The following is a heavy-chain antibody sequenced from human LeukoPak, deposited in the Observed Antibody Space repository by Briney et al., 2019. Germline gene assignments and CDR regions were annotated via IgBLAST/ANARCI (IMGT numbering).Heavy chain of an antibody. J-gene: IGHJ4*02. CDR1: GYTFTSYG. Sequence: ASVKVSCKASGYTFTSYGISCVRQAPGQGLEWMGWISAYNGITNYAQNLQGRVTITTDTFTSTAHIELKSLKSHYTAVYYCARVRPMVAPPSAFHYWGQGTLVTVSS. CDR2: ISAYNGIT. V-gene: IGHV1-18*01. D-gene: IGHD4/OR15-4a*01. CDR3: ARVRPMVAPPSAFHY.